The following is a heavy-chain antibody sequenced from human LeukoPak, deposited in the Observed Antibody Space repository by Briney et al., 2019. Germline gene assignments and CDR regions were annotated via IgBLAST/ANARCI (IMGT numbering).Heavy chain of an antibody. CDR1: GFTFSRHG. D-gene: IGHD3-3*01. J-gene: IGHJ4*02. CDR3: ARDRAWNYFDY. V-gene: IGHV3-30*03. CDR2: ISNDGSRK. Sequence: GGSLRLSCAPSGFTFSRHGMHWVRQAPGKGLEWVAIISNDGSRKYYAHSVEGRFTISRDNSKNTLYLQMDSLRAEDTAVYYCARDRAWNYFDYWGQGTPVTVSS.